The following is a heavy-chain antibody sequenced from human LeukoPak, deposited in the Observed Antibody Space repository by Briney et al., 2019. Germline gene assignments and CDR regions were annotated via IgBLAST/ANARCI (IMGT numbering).Heavy chain of an antibody. CDR1: GFTFSTYA. J-gene: IGHJ4*02. V-gene: IGHV3-30-3*01. D-gene: IGHD3-10*01. CDR2: ISDDGSRT. CDR3: ARGNGPWSFLMDY. Sequence: PGGTLRLSCAASGFTFSTYAVHWVRHAPAKGQERVAIISDDGSRTYYSNSVKVRFTISRDNSRNTLYLQMNSLRPEDTAVYYCARGNGPWSFLMDYWGQGTLVTVSS.